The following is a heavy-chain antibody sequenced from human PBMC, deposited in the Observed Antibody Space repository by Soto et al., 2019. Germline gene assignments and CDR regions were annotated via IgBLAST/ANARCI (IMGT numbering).Heavy chain of an antibody. CDR3: ARCYYGSGSYIYFDY. CDR1: GGSISSYY. J-gene: IGHJ4*02. D-gene: IGHD3-10*01. Sequence: SETLSLTCTVSGGSISSYYWSWIRQPPGKGLEWIGYIYYSGSTNYNPSLKSRVTISVDTSKNQFSLKLSSVTAADTAVYYCARCYYGSGSYIYFDYWGQGTLVTVSS. V-gene: IGHV4-59*01. CDR2: IYYSGST.